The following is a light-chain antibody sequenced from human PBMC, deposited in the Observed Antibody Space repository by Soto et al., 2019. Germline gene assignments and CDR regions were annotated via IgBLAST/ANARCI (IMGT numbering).Light chain of an antibody. J-gene: IGLJ2*01. CDR1: NSDIGDYNF. CDR3: SSYSTIGAEVH. CDR2: EVS. Sequence: QSVLTQPASVSGSPGQSITISCTGTNSDIGDYNFVSWYQQLPGKAPKLIISEVSNRPSGVSTRFSGSKSGNTAYLTISGLQPEDEADYYCSSYSTIGAEVHFGGGTKLTVL. V-gene: IGLV2-14*01.